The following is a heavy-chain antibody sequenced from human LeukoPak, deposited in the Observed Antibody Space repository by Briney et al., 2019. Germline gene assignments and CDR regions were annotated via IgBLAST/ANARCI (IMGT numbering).Heavy chain of an antibody. V-gene: IGHV3-73*01. CDR1: GFTFSGSA. CDR2: IRSKANSYAT. J-gene: IGHJ4*02. D-gene: IGHD3-16*02. CDR3: TFTFGGVIVIEY. Sequence: PGGSLRLSCAASGFTFSGSAMHWVRQASGKGLEWVGRIRSKANSYATAYAASVKGRFTISRDDSKNTAYLQMNSLKTEDTAVYYRTFTFGGVIVIEYWGQGTLVTVSS.